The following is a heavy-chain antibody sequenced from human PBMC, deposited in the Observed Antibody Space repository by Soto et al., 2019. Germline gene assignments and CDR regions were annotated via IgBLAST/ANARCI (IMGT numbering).Heavy chain of an antibody. CDR3: TRLFATYYYYIDV. J-gene: IGHJ6*03. CDR1: GFTFSNYA. Sequence: PGGSLRLSCAASGFTFSNYAMSWVRQAPGKGLEWVSIISGSGDSPYYADSVKGRFTISRDNSRNTLYLQMNSLRGEDTAVYYCTRLFATYYYYIDVWGNGTTVTVSS. V-gene: IGHV3-23*01. CDR2: ISGSGDSP.